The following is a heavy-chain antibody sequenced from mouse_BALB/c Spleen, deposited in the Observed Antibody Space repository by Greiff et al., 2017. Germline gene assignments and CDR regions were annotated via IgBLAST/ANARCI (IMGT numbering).Heavy chain of an antibody. D-gene: IGHD2-1*01. CDR3: NAYGNYLYAMDY. V-gene: IGHV14-1*02. CDR1: GFNIKDYY. Sequence: EVKLMESGAELVRPGALVKLSCKASGFNIKDYYMHWVKQRPEQGLEWIGWIDPENGNTIYDPKFQGKATMTADTSSNTAYLQLSSLTSEDTAVYYYNAYGNYLYAMDYWGQGTSVTVSS. J-gene: IGHJ4*01. CDR2: IDPENGNT.